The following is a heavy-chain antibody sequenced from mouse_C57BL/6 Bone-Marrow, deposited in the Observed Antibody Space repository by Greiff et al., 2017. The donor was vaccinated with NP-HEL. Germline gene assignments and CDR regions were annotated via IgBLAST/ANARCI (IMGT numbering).Heavy chain of an antibody. D-gene: IGHD3-1*01. CDR1: GYTFTDYY. J-gene: IGHJ3*01. CDR3: ARSGSN. V-gene: IGHV1-19*01. CDR2: INPYNGGT. Sequence: EVMLVESGPVLVKPGASVKMSCKASGYTFTDYYMNWVKQSHGKSLEWIGVINPYNGGTSYNQKFKGKATLTVDKSSSTAYMELNSLTSEDSAVYYCARSGSNWGQGTLVTVSA.